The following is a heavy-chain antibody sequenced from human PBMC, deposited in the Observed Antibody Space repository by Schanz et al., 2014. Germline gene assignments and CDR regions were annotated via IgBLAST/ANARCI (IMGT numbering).Heavy chain of an antibody. CDR2: VFPNGIT. CDR1: GGSIRSGTYY. J-gene: IGHJ2*01. V-gene: IGHV4-61*02. D-gene: IGHD1-1*01. Sequence: QVQLQESGPGLVKPSQTLSLTCTVSGGSIRSGTYYWSWIRQPAGKALEWVGRVFPNGITNYNPSLKSPFPISLDTSNNQFSLTLTSRTAADTAVYYCARDTTWRLDLWGRGTLVTVSS. CDR3: ARDTTWRLDL.